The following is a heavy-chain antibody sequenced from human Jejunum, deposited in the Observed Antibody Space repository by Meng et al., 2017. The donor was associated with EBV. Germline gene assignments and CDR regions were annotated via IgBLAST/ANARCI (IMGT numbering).Heavy chain of an antibody. CDR1: GDSIRSSNW. CDR3: ARYGTGYFPALWY. J-gene: IGHJ4*02. V-gene: IGHV4-4*02. CDR2: IYHSGST. Sequence: HEQLQESGPGLVKPSGTLSLTCAVSGDSIRSSNWWRWVRQPPGKGLEWIGDIYHSGSTNYNPSLKRRVTISVDKSKNQFSLKLCSTTAADTAVYYCARYGTGYFPALWYWGRGTLVTVSS. D-gene: IGHD3/OR15-3a*01.